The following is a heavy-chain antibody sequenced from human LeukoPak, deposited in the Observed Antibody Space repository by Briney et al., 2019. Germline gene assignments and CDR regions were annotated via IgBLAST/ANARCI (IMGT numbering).Heavy chain of an antibody. Sequence: SETLSLTCTVSGYSISSGYYWGWIRQPPGKGLEWIGSIYQSGDTHYNPSLKSRVAISVDTSKNQFSLKLTSVTAADTAVYYCAREVVGYYNYMDVWGKGTTVTVSS. CDR2: IYQSGDT. D-gene: IGHD1-26*01. CDR1: GYSISSGYY. CDR3: AREVVGYYNYMDV. V-gene: IGHV4-38-2*02. J-gene: IGHJ6*03.